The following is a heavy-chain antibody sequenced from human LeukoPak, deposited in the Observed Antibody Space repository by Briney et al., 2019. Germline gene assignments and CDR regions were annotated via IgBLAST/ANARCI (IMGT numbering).Heavy chain of an antibody. V-gene: IGHV4-39*01. Sequence: PSETLSLTCSVSGGSISSTTYWWGWIRQSPGKALEWIGSMSYIGITSYNPSLKSRATISVDTSKNQFSLMLSSVTAADTAVYYCTRLTLDYSLDHWGQGTPVSVSS. J-gene: IGHJ4*02. CDR3: TRLTLDYSLDH. CDR1: GGSISSTTYW. CDR2: MSYIGIT. D-gene: IGHD4-11*01.